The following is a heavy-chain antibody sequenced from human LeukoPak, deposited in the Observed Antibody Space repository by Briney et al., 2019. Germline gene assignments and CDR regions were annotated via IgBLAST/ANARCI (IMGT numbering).Heavy chain of an antibody. CDR2: IYYIGST. Sequence: SETLSLTCTVSGGPISSDYWRWIRQPPGKGLEWIGYIYYIGSTNYNPSLKSRITISVDTSKSHFSLKLSSVTAADTAVYYCARVVGATGSSDYWGQGTLVHVSS. J-gene: IGHJ4*02. CDR3: ARVVGATGSSDY. V-gene: IGHV4-59*01. D-gene: IGHD1-26*01. CDR1: GGPISSDY.